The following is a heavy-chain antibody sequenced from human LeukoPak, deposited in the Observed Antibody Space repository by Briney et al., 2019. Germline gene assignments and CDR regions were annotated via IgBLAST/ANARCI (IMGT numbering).Heavy chain of an antibody. Sequence: SETLSLTCTVSGGSISSYYWGWIRQPPGKGLEWIGSIYYSGSTYYNPSLKSRVTISVDTSKNQFSLKLSSVTAADTAVYYCARRYYDSSGYYPTTYFDYWGQGTLVTVSS. CDR3: ARRYYDSSGYYPTTYFDY. V-gene: IGHV4-39*01. CDR1: GGSISSYY. D-gene: IGHD3-22*01. CDR2: IYYSGST. J-gene: IGHJ4*02.